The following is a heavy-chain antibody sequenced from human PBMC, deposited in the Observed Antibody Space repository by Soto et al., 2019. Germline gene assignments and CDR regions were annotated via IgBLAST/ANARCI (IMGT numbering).Heavy chain of an antibody. V-gene: IGHV3-23*01. D-gene: IGHD3-22*01. Sequence: PGGSLRLSCAASGFTFSSYAMSWVRQAPGKGLEWVPAISGSGGSTYYADSVKGRFTISRDNSKNTLYLQMNSLRAEDTAVYYCAKVPPRYYDSSGYLDYWGQGTLVTVSS. CDR2: ISGSGGST. CDR3: AKVPPRYYDSSGYLDY. CDR1: GFTFSSYA. J-gene: IGHJ4*02.